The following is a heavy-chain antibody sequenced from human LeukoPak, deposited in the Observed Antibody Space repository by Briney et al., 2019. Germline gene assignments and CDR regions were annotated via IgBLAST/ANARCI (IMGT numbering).Heavy chain of an antibody. CDR1: GFTFSSYS. D-gene: IGHD6-19*01. CDR3: ATPYSSGWYNAFDI. CDR2: ISSSSSYI. J-gene: IGHJ3*02. V-gene: IGHV3-21*01. Sequence: PGGSLRLSCAASGFTFSSYSMNWVRQAPGKGLEWVSSISSSSSYIYYADSVKGRFTISRDTAKNSLYLQMNSLRAEDTAVYYCATPYSSGWYNAFDICGQGTMVTVSS.